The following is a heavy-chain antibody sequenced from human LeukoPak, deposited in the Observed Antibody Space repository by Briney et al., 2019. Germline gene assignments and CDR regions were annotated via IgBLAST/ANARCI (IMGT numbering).Heavy chain of an antibody. D-gene: IGHD1-26*01. V-gene: IGHV3-30*01. CDR2: ISYDGSNK. CDR3: ARDGSYYFDY. CDR1: GFTFSSYA. J-gene: IGHJ4*02. Sequence: PGGSLRLSCAASGFTFSSYAMHWVRQAPGKGLEWVAVISYDGSNKYYADSVKGRFTISRDNSKNTLYLHMNSLRAEDTAVYYCARDGSYYFDYWGQGTLVTVSS.